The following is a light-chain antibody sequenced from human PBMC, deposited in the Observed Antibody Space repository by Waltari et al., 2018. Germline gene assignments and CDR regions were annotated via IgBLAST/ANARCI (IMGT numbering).Light chain of an antibody. CDR2: GAS. CDR1: QTVSST. J-gene: IGKJ2*01. Sequence: EIVITQSPATLSASQGERAILSCRASQTVSSTLAWYQQKPGQAPRLLIYGASTRATGIPARFSGSGSGTDFTLTISSLQSEDFAVYYCQQCNNWPYTFGQGTRLEIK. CDR3: QQCNNWPYT. V-gene: IGKV3-15*01.